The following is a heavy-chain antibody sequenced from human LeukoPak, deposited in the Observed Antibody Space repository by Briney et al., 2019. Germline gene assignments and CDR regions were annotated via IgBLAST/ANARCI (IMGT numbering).Heavy chain of an antibody. Sequence: PSETLSLTCAVSGGSISSGGYSWSWIRQPPGKGLEWIVYIYHSGSTYYNPSPKSRVTISVDRSKNQFSLKLSSVTAADTAVYYCARVCGGGFGCFDYWGQGTLVTVSS. V-gene: IGHV4-30-2*01. CDR2: IYHSGST. J-gene: IGHJ4*02. CDR1: GGSISSGGYS. D-gene: IGHD3-10*01. CDR3: ARVCGGGFGCFDY.